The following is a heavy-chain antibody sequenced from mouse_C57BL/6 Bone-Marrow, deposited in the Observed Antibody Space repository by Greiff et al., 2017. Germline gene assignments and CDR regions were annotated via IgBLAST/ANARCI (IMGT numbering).Heavy chain of an antibody. V-gene: IGHV5-6*01. D-gene: IGHD1-1*01. Sequence: EVKLVESGGDLVKPGGSLKLSCAASGFTFSSYGMSWVRQTPDKRLEWVATISSGGSYTYYPDSVKGRFTISRDNAKNTLYLQMSSLKSEDTAMYYCARLYYGSSLAWFAYWGQGTLVTVSA. CDR3: ARLYYGSSLAWFAY. J-gene: IGHJ3*01. CDR2: ISSGGSYT. CDR1: GFTFSSYG.